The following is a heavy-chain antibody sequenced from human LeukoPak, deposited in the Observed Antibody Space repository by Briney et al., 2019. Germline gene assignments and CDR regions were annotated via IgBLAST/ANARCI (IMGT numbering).Heavy chain of an antibody. CDR2: INWNGGST. Sequence: GGSLRLSCAASGFTFDDYGMSWVRQAPGKGLEWVSGINWNGGSTGYADSVKGRFTISRDNAKNSLYLQTNSLRAEDTALYYCARGNGYYDFWSGYYTGNYYMDVWGKGTTVTVSS. CDR1: GFTFDDYG. CDR3: ARGNGYYDFWSGYYTGNYYMDV. D-gene: IGHD3-3*01. J-gene: IGHJ6*03. V-gene: IGHV3-20*04.